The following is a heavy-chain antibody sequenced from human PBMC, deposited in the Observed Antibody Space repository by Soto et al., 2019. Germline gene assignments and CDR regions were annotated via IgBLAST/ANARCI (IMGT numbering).Heavy chain of an antibody. CDR3: ARVYDFSPGLYYYYGMDV. D-gene: IGHD3-3*01. J-gene: IGHJ6*02. V-gene: IGHV3-48*03. CDR1: GFTFSSYE. Sequence: GGSLRLSCAASGFTFSSYEMNWVRQAPGKGLEWVSYISSSGSTIYYADSVKGRFTISRDNAKNSLYLQMNSLRAEDTAVYYCARVYDFSPGLYYYYGMDVWGQGTTVTVSS. CDR2: ISSSGSTI.